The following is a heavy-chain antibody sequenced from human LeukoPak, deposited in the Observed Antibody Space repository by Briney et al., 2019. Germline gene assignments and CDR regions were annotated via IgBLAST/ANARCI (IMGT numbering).Heavy chain of an antibody. CDR2: ISPYNGNT. CDR3: ARDSERAAGTIDY. D-gene: IGHD6-13*01. Sequence: ASVKVSCKASGYTFTNYGVTWVRQAPGQGLEWMGWISPYNGNTKYAHKLQGRLTMATDTSTSTAYMDLRSLISDDTAVYYCARDSERAAGTIDYWGQGTLVTVSS. CDR1: GYTFTNYG. V-gene: IGHV1-18*01. J-gene: IGHJ4*02.